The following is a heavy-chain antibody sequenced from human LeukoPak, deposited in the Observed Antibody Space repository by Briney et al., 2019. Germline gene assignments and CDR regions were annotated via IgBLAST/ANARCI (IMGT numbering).Heavy chain of an antibody. D-gene: IGHD6-19*01. V-gene: IGHV4-30-4*01. J-gene: IGHJ3*02. CDR2: IYYSGST. CDR1: GGSISSGDYY. CDR3: ARRVAVAGTAAFDI. Sequence: SSQTLSLTCTVSGGSISSGDYYWSWIRQPPGKGLEWIGYIYYSGSTYYNPSLKSRVTISVGTSKNQFSLKLSSVTAADTAVYYCARRVAVAGTAAFDIRGQGTMVTVSS.